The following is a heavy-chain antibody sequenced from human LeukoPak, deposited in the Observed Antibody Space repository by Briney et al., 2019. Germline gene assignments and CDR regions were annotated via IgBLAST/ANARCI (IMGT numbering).Heavy chain of an antibody. Sequence: GASVKVSCKASGGTFSSYAISWVRQAPGQGLEWMGGIIPIFGTANYAQKFQGRVTITADESTSTAYMELSSLRSEDTAVYYCARGDSSSSWLLSYWGQGTLVTVSS. D-gene: IGHD6-6*01. CDR2: IIPIFGTA. J-gene: IGHJ4*02. V-gene: IGHV1-69*13. CDR1: GGTFSSYA. CDR3: ARGDSSSSWLLSY.